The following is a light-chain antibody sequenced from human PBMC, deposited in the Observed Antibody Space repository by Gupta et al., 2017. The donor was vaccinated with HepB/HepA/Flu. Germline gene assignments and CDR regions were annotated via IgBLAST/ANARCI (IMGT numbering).Light chain of an antibody. CDR1: QSIRSY. CDR2: AAS. J-gene: IGKJ1*01. Sequence: IKMTQSPSSLFESVGDRVTITCRAMQSIRSYLNWYQQKPGKAPKLLIYAASSLQSGVPSRFSGSGSGTDFTLTISSLQPEDFATYYCQQSYSTPGTFGQGTKVEIK. CDR3: QQSYSTPGT. V-gene: IGKV1-39*01.